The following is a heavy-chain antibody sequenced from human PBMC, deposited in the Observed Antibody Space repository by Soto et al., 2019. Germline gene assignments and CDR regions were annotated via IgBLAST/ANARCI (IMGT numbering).Heavy chain of an antibody. CDR2: IHHTGST. CDR3: ARGYSSSSGRGSLLDY. D-gene: IGHD6-6*01. Sequence: SETLSLTCVVSGYSISSGFYWGWIRQSPGKGLEWIGNIHHTGSTYYNPSLKSRVTISVDTSKNQFSLNLSSVTAADTALYYCARGYSSSSGRGSLLDYWGQGTPVTVSS. V-gene: IGHV4-38-2*01. CDR1: GYSISSGFY. J-gene: IGHJ4*02.